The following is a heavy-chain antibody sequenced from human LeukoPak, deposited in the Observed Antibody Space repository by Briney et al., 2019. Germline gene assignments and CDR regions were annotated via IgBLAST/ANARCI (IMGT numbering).Heavy chain of an antibody. CDR3: ARGGPEGYCTNGVCYTGAFDI. CDR1: GFTFSSYE. CDR2: ISSSGSTI. V-gene: IGHV3-48*03. Sequence: GGSLRLSCAASGFTFSSYEMNWVRQAPGKGLEWVSYISSSGSTIYYADYVKGRFTISRDNAKNSLYLQMNSLRAEDTAVYYCARGGPEGYCTNGVCYTGAFDIWGQGTMVTVSS. J-gene: IGHJ3*02. D-gene: IGHD2-8*01.